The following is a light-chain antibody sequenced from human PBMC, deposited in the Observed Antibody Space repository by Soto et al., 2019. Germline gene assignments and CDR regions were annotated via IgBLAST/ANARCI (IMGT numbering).Light chain of an antibody. J-gene: IGLJ1*01. CDR1: SSNIGINY. CDR2: DNN. V-gene: IGLV1-51*01. CDR3: GTWDSSLSVYV. Sequence: QSVLTQPPSVSAAPGQKITISCSGSSSNIGINYVSWFQHLPGTAPKLLMYDNNKRPSGIPDRFSGSKSGTSATLGITGLQTGDEADYYCGTWDSSLSVYVFGTGTKLTV.